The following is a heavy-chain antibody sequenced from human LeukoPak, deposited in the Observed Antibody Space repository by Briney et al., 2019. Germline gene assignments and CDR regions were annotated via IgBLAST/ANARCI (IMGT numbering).Heavy chain of an antibody. Sequence: PGGSLRLSCAASGFTFSSYAMSWVRQAPGKGLEWVSAISGSGGSTYYADSVKGRFTISRDNSKNTLYLQMNSLRAEDTAVYYCAKDISYDGAPYYYYMDVWGKGTTVTVSS. D-gene: IGHD5-18*01. V-gene: IGHV3-23*01. CDR1: GFTFSSYA. J-gene: IGHJ6*03. CDR2: ISGSGGST. CDR3: AKDISYDGAPYYYYMDV.